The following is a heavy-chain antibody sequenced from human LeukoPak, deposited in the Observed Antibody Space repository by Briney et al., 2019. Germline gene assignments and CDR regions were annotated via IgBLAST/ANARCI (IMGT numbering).Heavy chain of an antibody. CDR2: MFNNKIS. D-gene: IGHD4-17*01. CDR3: ARDQNFGDYTIDY. CDR1: GSSLTDYF. J-gene: IGHJ4*02. Sequence: SETLSLTCNVSGSSLTDYFWSWIRQPPGKGLEWIGYMFNNKISNYNPSLKSRVTISIDTSKNQSSLELSAVTAADTAVYYCARDQNFGDYTIDYWGQGTLVTVSS. V-gene: IGHV4-59*01.